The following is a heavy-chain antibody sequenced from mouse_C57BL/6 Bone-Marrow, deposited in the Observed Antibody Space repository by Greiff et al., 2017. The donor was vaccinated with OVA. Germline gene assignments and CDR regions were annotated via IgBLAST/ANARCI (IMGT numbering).Heavy chain of an antibody. D-gene: IGHD4-1*01. CDR1: GYAFTNYL. CDR3: ARGLGLGY. Sequence: VQRVESGAELVRPGTSVKVSCKASGYAFTNYLIEWVKQRPGQGLEWIGVINPGSGGTNYNEKFMGKATLTADKSSSTAYMQISSLTSEDVAVYFCARGLGLGYWGQGTTLTVSS. J-gene: IGHJ2*01. CDR2: INPGSGGT. V-gene: IGHV1-54*01.